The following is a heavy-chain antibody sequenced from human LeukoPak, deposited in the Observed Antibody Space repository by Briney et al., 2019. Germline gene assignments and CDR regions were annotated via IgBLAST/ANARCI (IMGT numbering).Heavy chain of an antibody. CDR1: GYTFTSYA. Sequence: ASVKVSCKASGYTFTSYAISWVRQAPGQGLEWMGIINPSGGSTSYAQKFQGRVTMTRDMSTSTVYMELSSLRSEDTAVYYCARDSTAAAVRAWGQGTLVTVSS. J-gene: IGHJ5*02. CDR3: ARDSTAAAVRA. D-gene: IGHD6-13*01. CDR2: INPSGGST. V-gene: IGHV1-46*01.